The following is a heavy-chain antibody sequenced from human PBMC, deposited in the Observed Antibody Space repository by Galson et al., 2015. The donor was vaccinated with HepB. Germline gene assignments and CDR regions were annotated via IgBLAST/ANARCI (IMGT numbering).Heavy chain of an antibody. Sequence: SLRLSCAASGFTFSSYSMNWVRQAPGKGLEWVSYISSSSSTIYYADSVKGRFTISRDNAKNSLYLQMNSLRAEDTAVYYCARRGIAAAGRGAFDIWGQGTMVTVSS. CDR1: GFTFSSYS. CDR3: ARRGIAAAGRGAFDI. D-gene: IGHD6-13*01. V-gene: IGHV3-48*01. J-gene: IGHJ3*02. CDR2: ISSSSSTI.